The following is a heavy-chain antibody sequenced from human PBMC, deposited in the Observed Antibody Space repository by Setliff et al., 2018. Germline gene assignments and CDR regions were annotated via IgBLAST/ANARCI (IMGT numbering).Heavy chain of an antibody. CDR3: ATADVIIAAAGNSKYILDYGMDV. Sequence: ASVKVSCKVSGYTLTELSMHWVRQAPGKGLEWMGGFDPEDGETIYAQKFQGRVTMTEDTSTDTAYMELSSLRSEDTAVYYCATADVIIAAAGNSKYILDYGMDVWGQGTTVTVSS. CDR2: FDPEDGET. J-gene: IGHJ6*02. CDR1: GYTLTELS. D-gene: IGHD6-13*01. V-gene: IGHV1-24*01.